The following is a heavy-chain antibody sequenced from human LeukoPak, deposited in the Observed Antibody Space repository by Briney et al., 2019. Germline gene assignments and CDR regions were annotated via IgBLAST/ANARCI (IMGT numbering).Heavy chain of an antibody. J-gene: IGHJ6*02. Sequence: GESLKISCKGSGYSFTDFWIARVRQMPGKGLEWMGIIYPDDSDTRYSPSFQGQVTISADKSISTAYLQWSSLKASDTAMYYCARHSKGRLGELSLYGMDVWGQGTTVTVSS. V-gene: IGHV5-51*01. CDR2: IYPDDSDT. CDR3: ARHSKGRLGELSLYGMDV. CDR1: GYSFTDFW. D-gene: IGHD3-16*02.